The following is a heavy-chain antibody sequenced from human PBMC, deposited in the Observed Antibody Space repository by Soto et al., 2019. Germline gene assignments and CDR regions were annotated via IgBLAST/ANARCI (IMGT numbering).Heavy chain of an antibody. CDR1: DSAYIRRGSY. J-gene: IGHJ5*02. CDR2: IYYSGST. D-gene: IGHD3-22*01. CDR3: SRDTGSLTTIDLRFLP. V-gene: IGHV4-61*08. Sequence: SAAQSVTCTAWDSAYIRRGSYWSWIRQPPVKGLEWIGYIYYSGSTNYNPSLKSRVTISVDTSKTRFSLKLSPVTAADTAVYYCSRDTGSLTTIDLRFLPWGAGTLVPVSS.